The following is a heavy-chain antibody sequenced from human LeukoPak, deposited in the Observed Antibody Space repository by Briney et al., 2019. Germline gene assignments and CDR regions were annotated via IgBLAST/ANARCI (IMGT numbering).Heavy chain of an antibody. CDR1: GGSISSYY. J-gene: IGHJ6*03. D-gene: IGHD2-15*01. CDR3: ARVMRGYCSGGDCFSGYYYYYPYMDV. V-gene: IGHV4-34*01. Sequence: SETLSLTCTVSGGSISSYYWSWIRQPPGKGLEWIGEINHSGSTNYNPSLKSRVTISVDTSKNQFSLKLSSVTVADTAMYYCARVMRGYCSGGDCFSGYYYYYPYMDVWGKGTTVTVSS. CDR2: INHSGST.